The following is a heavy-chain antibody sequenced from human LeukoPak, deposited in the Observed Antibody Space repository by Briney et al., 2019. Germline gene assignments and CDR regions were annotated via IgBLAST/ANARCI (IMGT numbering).Heavy chain of an antibody. CDR3: ARAPYYYDSSGYYYFDY. J-gene: IGHJ4*02. Sequence: SETLSLTCTVSGGSISTYYWSWVRQPPGKGLEWIGYINYSGRTNANSSLKSRVAISVDTSKNQFSLKLSSVTAADTAVYYCARAPYYYDSSGYYYFDYWGQGTLVTVSS. CDR1: GGSISTYY. D-gene: IGHD3-22*01. V-gene: IGHV4-59*01. CDR2: INYSGRT.